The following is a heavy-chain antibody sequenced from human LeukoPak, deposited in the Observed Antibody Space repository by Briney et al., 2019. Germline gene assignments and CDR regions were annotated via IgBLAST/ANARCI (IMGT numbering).Heavy chain of an antibody. V-gene: IGHV1-8*01. Sequence: GASVTVSCKASGYTFTSYDINWVRQATGQGLEWMGWMNPNSGNTGYAQKFQGRVTMTRNTSISTAYMELSSLRSEDTAVYYCATGGLNWNYTFDYGGQGTLVTVSA. CDR2: MNPNSGNT. CDR3: ATGGLNWNYTFDY. D-gene: IGHD1-7*01. J-gene: IGHJ4*02. CDR1: GYTFTSYD.